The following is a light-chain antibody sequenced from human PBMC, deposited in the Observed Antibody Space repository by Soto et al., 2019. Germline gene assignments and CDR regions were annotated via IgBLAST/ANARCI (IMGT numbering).Light chain of an antibody. CDR1: QSVLYSPNNKNH. J-gene: IGKJ4*01. CDR2: WAS. V-gene: IGKV4-1*01. CDR3: QQYYGSLFT. Sequence: DIVMTQSPDSLAVSLGERATINCKSSQSVLYSPNNKNHLAWYQQKPGQPPKLLIYWASTRYSGVPDRFSGSGSGTDFTLTISSLQAEDVAVYYCQQYYGSLFTFGGGTKVEIK.